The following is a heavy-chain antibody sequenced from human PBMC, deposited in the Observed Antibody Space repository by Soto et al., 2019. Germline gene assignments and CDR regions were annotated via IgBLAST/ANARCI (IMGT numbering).Heavy chain of an antibody. CDR1: GVTFSGSA. D-gene: IGHD1-26*01. Sequence: GGSLRLSCAASGVTFSGSAMHWVRQASGKGLEWVGRIRSKANSYATAYAASVKGRFTISRDDSKNTAYLQMNSLKTEDTAVYYCTRHRDGSGSYSNDAFDIWGQGTMVTVSS. J-gene: IGHJ3*02. CDR3: TRHRDGSGSYSNDAFDI. CDR2: IRSKANSYAT. V-gene: IGHV3-73*01.